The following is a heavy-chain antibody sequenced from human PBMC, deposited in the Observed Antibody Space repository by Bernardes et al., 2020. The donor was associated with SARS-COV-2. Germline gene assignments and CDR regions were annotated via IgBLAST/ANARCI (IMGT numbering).Heavy chain of an antibody. CDR3: ARVRWESLLGYDYYAMDV. J-gene: IGHJ6*02. D-gene: IGHD1-26*01. V-gene: IGHV4-59*01. CDR2: IFYSGST. Sequence: SETLSLTCTVSGGSISSYYWTWIRQSPGEGLEWIGYIFYSGSTNYNPSLKSRVTLSVDTSKNQFSLRLRSVTAADTAVYYCARVRWESLLGYDYYAMDVWGQGTAVIVSS. CDR1: GGSISSYY.